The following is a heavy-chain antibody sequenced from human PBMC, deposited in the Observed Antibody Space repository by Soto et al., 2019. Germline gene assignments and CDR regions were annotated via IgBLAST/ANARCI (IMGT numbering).Heavy chain of an antibody. CDR2: IIPIFGTA. Sequence: SVKVSCKASGGTFSSYAISWVRQAPGQGLEWMGGIIPIFGTANYAQKFQGRVTITADESTSTAYMELSSLRSVDTAVYYCARGLTAARLGFGYYYYGMDVWGQGTTVTVSS. CDR3: ARGLTAARLGFGYYYYGMDV. D-gene: IGHD6-6*01. J-gene: IGHJ6*02. V-gene: IGHV1-69*13. CDR1: GGTFSSYA.